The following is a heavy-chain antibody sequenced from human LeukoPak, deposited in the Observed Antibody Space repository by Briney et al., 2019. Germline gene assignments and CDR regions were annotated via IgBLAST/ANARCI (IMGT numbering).Heavy chain of an antibody. D-gene: IGHD6-6*01. Sequence: GGSLRLSCAASGFTFSSYSMNWVRQAPGKGLEWVSYISSSSSTIYYADSVKGRFTISRDNAKNSLYLQMNSLRAEDTAVYYCAKDREQLEGYYFDYWGQGTLVTVSS. CDR1: GFTFSSYS. J-gene: IGHJ4*02. V-gene: IGHV3-48*01. CDR2: ISSSSSTI. CDR3: AKDREQLEGYYFDY.